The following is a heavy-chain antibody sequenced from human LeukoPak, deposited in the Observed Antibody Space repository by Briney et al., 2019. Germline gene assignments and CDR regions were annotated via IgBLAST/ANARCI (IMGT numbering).Heavy chain of an antibody. V-gene: IGHV4-34*01. CDR2: INHSGST. Sequence: SETLSLTCAVHGRSFSGYYWSLIRQPPGKGLEWIGEINHSGSTNYNPSLKSRVTISVDTSKNQFSLKLSSVTAADTAVYYCARGTIAVAGTVRYYYYYGMDVWGQGTTVTVSS. CDR1: GRSFSGYY. D-gene: IGHD6-19*01. CDR3: ARGTIAVAGTVRYYYYYGMDV. J-gene: IGHJ6*02.